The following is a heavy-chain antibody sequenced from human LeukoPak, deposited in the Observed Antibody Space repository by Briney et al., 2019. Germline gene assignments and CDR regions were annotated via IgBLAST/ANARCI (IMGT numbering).Heavy chain of an antibody. Sequence: GGSLRLSCAGSGFTFSTHGMNWVRQAPGKGLEWVSGVTPSGDPTYYADSVKGRFTISRDNAKNSLYLQMNSLRAEDTALYYCARSVNYYDSSGYYWERFYFDYWGQGTLVTVSS. J-gene: IGHJ4*02. D-gene: IGHD3-22*01. CDR2: VTPSGDPT. CDR1: GFTFSTHG. CDR3: ARSVNYYDSSGYYWERFYFDY. V-gene: IGHV3-23*01.